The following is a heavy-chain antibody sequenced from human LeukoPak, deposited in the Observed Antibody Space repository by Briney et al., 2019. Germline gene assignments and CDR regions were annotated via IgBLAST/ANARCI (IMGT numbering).Heavy chain of an antibody. D-gene: IGHD3-10*01. CDR2: IYSTGST. CDR1: GGSIRSFY. J-gene: IGHJ4*02. Sequence: SETLSLTCTVSGGSIRSFYWSWLRQPPGKGLEWIGYIYSTGSTSYNSSLKSRVTFSVDKSKNQFSLRLSSVTAADTAVYYCARGTGEFGELLAVWGQGTLVTVSS. V-gene: IGHV4-59*01. CDR3: ARGTGEFGELLAV.